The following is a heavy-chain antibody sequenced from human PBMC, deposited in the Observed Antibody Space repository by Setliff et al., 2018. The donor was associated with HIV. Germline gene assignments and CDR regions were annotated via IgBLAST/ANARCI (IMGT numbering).Heavy chain of an antibody. CDR3: ARQGNIVVVTSFDY. CDR2: VDYTGST. D-gene: IGHD2-21*02. CDR1: GGSISTSNYY. J-gene: IGHJ4*02. V-gene: IGHV4-39*07. Sequence: SETMSLTCTVSGGSISTSNYYWGWVRQPPGKGLEWVGNVDYTGSTYYNPSLKSRVTISVDTSKNQFSLRLNSVTAADTAVYYCARQGNIVVVTSFDYWGQGTLVTVAS.